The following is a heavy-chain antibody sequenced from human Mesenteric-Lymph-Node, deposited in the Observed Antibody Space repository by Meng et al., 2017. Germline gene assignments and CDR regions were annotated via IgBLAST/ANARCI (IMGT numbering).Heavy chain of an antibody. Sequence: QVTPVQSGAELKNPAAAVKISCKPSGYTVTAYWLHWVRLAPGQGLEWMGRIDPGSGGTQYPQNFQGRVLMTRDTSISTTYMELSGLRSDDTAVYYCVRDEDISAAGKLFGDYWGQGTLVTVSS. D-gene: IGHD6-13*01. J-gene: IGHJ4*02. CDR3: VRDEDISAAGKLFGDY. CDR1: GYTVTAYW. V-gene: IGHV1-2*06. CDR2: IDPGSGGT.